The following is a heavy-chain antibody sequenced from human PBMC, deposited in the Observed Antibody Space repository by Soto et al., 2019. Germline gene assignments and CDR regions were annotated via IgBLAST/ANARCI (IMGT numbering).Heavy chain of an antibody. CDR2: MNPINGAT. J-gene: IGHJ6*02. Sequence: ASVKVSCKASGYDFTAYDINWVRQASGQGLEWMGWMNPINGATGSARRFQGRVSMTRNTATGTAYLGLTSLRSDDSAVYYCGRGPSPRAPAGGTPYYYAMDVWGQGTTVTVSS. D-gene: IGHD6-13*01. CDR1: GYDFTAYD. CDR3: GRGPSPRAPAGGTPYYYAMDV. V-gene: IGHV1-8*02.